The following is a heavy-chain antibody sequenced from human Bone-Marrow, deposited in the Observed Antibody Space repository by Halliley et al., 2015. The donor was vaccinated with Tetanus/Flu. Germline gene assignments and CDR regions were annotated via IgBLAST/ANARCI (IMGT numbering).Heavy chain of an antibody. V-gene: IGHV1-46*01. CDR2: LNPNGDYE. J-gene: IGHJ4*02. Sequence: PGQGLGWMGILNPNGDYESYAQKFQGRGTITRDTSTTTVYMELSGLRSEDTAVYYCAIGSFDYWGQGTLVTVPS. CDR3: AIGSFDY. D-gene: IGHD2-15*01.